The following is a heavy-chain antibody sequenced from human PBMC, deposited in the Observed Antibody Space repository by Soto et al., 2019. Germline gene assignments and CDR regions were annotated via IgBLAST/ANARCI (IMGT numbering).Heavy chain of an antibody. CDR1: GFTFTSSA. V-gene: IGHV1-58*02. CDR2: IVIGSGNT. J-gene: IGHJ3*02. Sequence: SVKVSCKASGFTFTSSAMQWVRQARGQRLEWIGWIVIGSGNTNYAQKFQERVTITRDMSTSTAYMELSSLRSEDTAVYYCAAESCSGGSCYHGAFDIWGQGTMVTVSS. D-gene: IGHD2-15*01. CDR3: AAESCSGGSCYHGAFDI.